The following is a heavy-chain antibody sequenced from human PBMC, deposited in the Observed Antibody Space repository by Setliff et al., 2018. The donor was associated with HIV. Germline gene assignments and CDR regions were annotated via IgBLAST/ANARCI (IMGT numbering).Heavy chain of an antibody. CDR1: GDSIRGYY. CDR3: ARHGAFYYYYYMDV. Sequence: SETLSLTCTVSGDSIRGYYWSWIRQPPGKGLEWIGYIYTSGSTTYNPSLKSRVTISVDTSKNQFSLNLSSVTAADTAVYYCARHGAFYYYYYMDVWGKGTTVTVSS. V-gene: IGHV4-4*08. J-gene: IGHJ6*03. CDR2: IYTSGST.